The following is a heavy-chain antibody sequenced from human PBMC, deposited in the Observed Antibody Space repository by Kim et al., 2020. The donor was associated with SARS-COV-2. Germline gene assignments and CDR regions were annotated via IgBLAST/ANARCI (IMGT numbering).Heavy chain of an antibody. V-gene: IGHV4-39*07. CDR3: ARDSKRYFDWLSQGGGFDY. Sequence: SETLSLTCTVSGGSISSSSYYWGWIRQPPGKGLEWIGSIYYSGSTYYNPSLKSRVTISVDTSKNQFSLKLSSVTAADTAVYYCARDSKRYFDWLSQGGGFDYWGQGTLVTVSS. J-gene: IGHJ4*02. D-gene: IGHD3-9*01. CDR1: GGSISSSSYY. CDR2: IYYSGST.